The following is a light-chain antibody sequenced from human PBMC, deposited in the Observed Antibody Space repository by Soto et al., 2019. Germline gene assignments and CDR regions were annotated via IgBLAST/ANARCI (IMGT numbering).Light chain of an antibody. CDR3: SSYTDFDTVI. V-gene: IGLV2-14*03. CDR1: NKDVGGYNS. Sequence: QSALTQPASVSGSPGQSITISCTGTNKDVGGYNSVSWYQQFPGKAPKLMLYDVSNRPSGISTRFSGSKSGNTASLTISGLQPADEADYYCSSYTDFDTVIFGGGTKLTVL. J-gene: IGLJ2*01. CDR2: DVS.